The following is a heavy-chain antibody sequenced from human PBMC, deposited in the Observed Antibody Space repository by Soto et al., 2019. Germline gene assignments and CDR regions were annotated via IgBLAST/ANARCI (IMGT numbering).Heavy chain of an antibody. CDR2: ISYDGSNK. CDR3: AKDKIAVAALANYFDY. Sequence: GRLRRISCADSGFTFSSYGMRRVRQALGKGLLWRAVISYDGSNKYYADSVKGRFTISRDNSKNTLYLQMNSLRAEDTAVYYCAKDKIAVAALANYFDYWGQGT. J-gene: IGHJ4*02. V-gene: IGHV3-30*18. CDR1: GFTFSSYG. D-gene: IGHD6-19*01.